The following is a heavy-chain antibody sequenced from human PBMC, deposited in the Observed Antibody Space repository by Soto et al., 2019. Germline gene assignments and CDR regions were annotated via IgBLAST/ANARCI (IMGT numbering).Heavy chain of an antibody. CDR3: AREGREEDSSSWPYFDY. Sequence: AGGSRRLSCAAPGFTFDDYGMSWVRPAPGEGLEWVSGINWNGGSTGYADSVKGRFTISRDNAKNSLYLQMNSLRAEDTALYYCAREGREEDSSSWPYFDYWGQGTLVTVSS. D-gene: IGHD6-13*01. J-gene: IGHJ4*02. CDR2: INWNGGST. V-gene: IGHV3-20*04. CDR1: GFTFDDYG.